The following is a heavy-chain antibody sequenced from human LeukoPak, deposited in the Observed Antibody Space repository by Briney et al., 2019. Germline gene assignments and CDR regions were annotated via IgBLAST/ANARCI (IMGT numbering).Heavy chain of an antibody. CDR2: IKGNGATT. J-gene: IGHJ6*03. V-gene: IGHV3-11*01. D-gene: IGHD5-24*01. CDR1: GFTFSDYY. Sequence: GGSLRLSCEASGFTFSDYYMSWIRQAPGKGLEWVSHIKGNGATTYYADSVRGRFTISRDNAKNSLFLQMNSLRVDDTATYYCARAGEMRYMDVWGKGTAVAVS. CDR3: ARAGEMRYMDV.